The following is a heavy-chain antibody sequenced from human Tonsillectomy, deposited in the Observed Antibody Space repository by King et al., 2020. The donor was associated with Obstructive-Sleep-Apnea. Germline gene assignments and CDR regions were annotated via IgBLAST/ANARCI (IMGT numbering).Heavy chain of an antibody. J-gene: IGHJ1*01. CDR3: ARPVSYYYDSSGYSV. D-gene: IGHD3-22*01. CDR1: GFTFSIYA. Sequence: VQLVESGGGVVQPGRSLRLSCAASGFTFSIYAMHLVRQAPGKGLEWVAVISYDGSKKYFADSVKGRLTNSRDNSKNTLYLQMNSLRAEDTAVYYCARPVSYYYDSSGYSVWGQGTLVTVSS. CDR2: ISYDGSKK. V-gene: IGHV3-30-3*01.